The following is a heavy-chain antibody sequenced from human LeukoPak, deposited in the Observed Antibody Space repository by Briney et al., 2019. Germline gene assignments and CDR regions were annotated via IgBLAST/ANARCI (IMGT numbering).Heavy chain of an antibody. J-gene: IGHJ4*02. CDR2: INKDGSST. CDR1: GFTFSNYW. Sequence: GGSLRLSCAASGFTFSNYWMHWVRRAPGKGLVWVSHINKDGSSTSYADSVKGRFTISRDNAKNTLYLQMNSLRTEDTAVYYCACYGIAPPYWGQGTLVTVSS. CDR3: ACYGIAPPY. V-gene: IGHV3-74*01. D-gene: IGHD2-15*01.